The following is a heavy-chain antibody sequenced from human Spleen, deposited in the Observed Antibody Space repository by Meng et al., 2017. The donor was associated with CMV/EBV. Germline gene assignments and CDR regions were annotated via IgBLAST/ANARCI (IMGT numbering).Heavy chain of an antibody. V-gene: IGHV3-21*04. J-gene: IGHJ3*02. D-gene: IGHD6-13*01. CDR1: GFTFSSYS. Sequence: GESLKISCEASGFTFSSYSMNWVRQAPGKGLEWVSSISRSNTYIYYADSVKGRFTISRDNAKNSLYLQMNSLRAEDTAVYYCARDSTRWAQSIAAEGAFDIWGQGTMVTVSS. CDR3: ARDSTRWAQSIAAEGAFDI. CDR2: ISRSNTYI.